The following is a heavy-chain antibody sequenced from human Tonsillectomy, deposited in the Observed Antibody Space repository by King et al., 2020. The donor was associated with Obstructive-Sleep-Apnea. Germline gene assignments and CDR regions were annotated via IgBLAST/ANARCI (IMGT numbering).Heavy chain of an antibody. Sequence: QLQESGPGLVKPSQTLSLTCTVSGGSISSGGYYWSWIRQHPGKGLEWIGDIYYSGSPYYNPSLKSRVTISVDTSKNQFSLKLSSVTAADTAGYYCARDRGSSGYYPYYFDYWGQGTLVTVSS. CDR2: IYYSGSP. D-gene: IGHD3-22*01. J-gene: IGHJ4*02. V-gene: IGHV4-31*03. CDR3: ARDRGSSGYYPYYFDY. CDR1: GGSISSGGYY.